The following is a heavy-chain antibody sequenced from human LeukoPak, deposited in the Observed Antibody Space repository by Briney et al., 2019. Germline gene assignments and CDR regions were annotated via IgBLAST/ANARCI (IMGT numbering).Heavy chain of an antibody. CDR3: AREEVVGGIDY. J-gene: IGHJ4*02. CDR2: IYYSGST. D-gene: IGHD3-22*01. CDR1: GGSISSSSYY. Sequence: SETLSLTCTVSGGSISSSSYYWGWIRQPPGKGLEWIGSIYYSGSTYYNPSLKSRVTISVDTSKNQFSLKLSSVTAADTAVYYCAREEVVGGIDYWGQGTLVTVSS. V-gene: IGHV4-39*07.